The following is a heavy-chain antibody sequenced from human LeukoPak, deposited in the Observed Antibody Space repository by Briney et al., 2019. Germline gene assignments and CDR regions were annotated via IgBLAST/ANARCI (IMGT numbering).Heavy chain of an antibody. CDR2: IIPIFGTA. D-gene: IGHD3-22*01. J-gene: IGHJ4*02. CDR3: ARAHVDYYDSSGYYLD. CDR1: GYTFTGYY. Sequence: ASVKVSCKASGYTFTGYYMHWVRQAPGQGLEWMVRIIPIFGTANYAQKFQGRVTITTDESTSTAYMELSSLRSEDTAVYYCARAHVDYYDSSGYYLDWGQGTLVTVSS. V-gene: IGHV1-69*05.